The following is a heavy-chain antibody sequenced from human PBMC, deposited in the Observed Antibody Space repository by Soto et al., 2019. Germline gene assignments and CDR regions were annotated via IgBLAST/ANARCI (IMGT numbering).Heavy chain of an antibody. Sequence: LSLTCTVSGGSISSYYWSWIRQPPGKGLEWIGYVYYSGSTKYNPSLESRVTISVDTSKNQFSLRLSSVTATDTAVYYCARHVGSAYLFDYWGQGTLVTVSS. V-gene: IGHV4-59*08. CDR3: ARHVGSAYLFDY. D-gene: IGHD3-3*01. CDR1: GGSISSYY. CDR2: VYYSGST. J-gene: IGHJ4*02.